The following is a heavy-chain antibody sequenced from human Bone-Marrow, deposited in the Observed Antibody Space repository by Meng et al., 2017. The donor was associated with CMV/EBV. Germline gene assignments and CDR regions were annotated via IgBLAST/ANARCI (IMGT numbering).Heavy chain of an antibody. J-gene: IGHJ4*02. CDR3: ARGLGAPDY. CDR1: GFTFSSYW. CDR2: IKQDGSEK. D-gene: IGHD1-26*01. V-gene: IGHV3-7*01. Sequence: GGSLRLSCAASGFTFSSYWMSWVRQAPGKGLEWVANIKQDGSEKNYVDSVQGRFTISRDNAKNSLYVEMNSLRVEDTGVYYCARGLGAPDYWGQGTRVTGSS.